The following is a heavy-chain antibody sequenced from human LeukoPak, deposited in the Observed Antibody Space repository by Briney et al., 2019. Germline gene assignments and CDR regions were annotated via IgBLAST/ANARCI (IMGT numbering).Heavy chain of an antibody. J-gene: IGHJ4*02. V-gene: IGHV3-13*01. CDR3: ARVRGGASSWYQFDY. D-gene: IGHD6-13*01. Sequence: HPGGSLRLSCAASGFTFSSYDMHWVRQATGKGLEWVSAIGTAGDTYYPGSVKGRFTISRENAKNSLYLQTNSLRAEDTAVYYCARVRGGASSWYQFDYWGQGTLVTVSS. CDR1: GFTFSSYD. CDR2: IGTAGDT.